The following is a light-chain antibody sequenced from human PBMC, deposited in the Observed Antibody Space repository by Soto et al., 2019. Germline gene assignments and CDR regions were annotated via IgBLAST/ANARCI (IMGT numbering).Light chain of an antibody. CDR2: EVT. Sequence: QSALTQPASLSGSPGQSITISCTGTISDVGGYNHVSWYQIHPGKAPKLIIYEVTSRPSGVSYRFSGSKSGNSASLTISGLQAEDEADYYCSSYASSSSYVFGGGTKVTVL. V-gene: IGLV2-14*01. CDR1: ISDVGGYNH. CDR3: SSYASSSSYV. J-gene: IGLJ1*01.